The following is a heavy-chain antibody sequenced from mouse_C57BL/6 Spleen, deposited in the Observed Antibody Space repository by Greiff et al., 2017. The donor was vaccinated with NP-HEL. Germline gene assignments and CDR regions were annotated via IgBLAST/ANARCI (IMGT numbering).Heavy chain of an antibody. CDR3: ARWGYSNYGGYFDV. CDR2: IYPGDGDT. CDR1: GYAFSSSW. J-gene: IGHJ1*03. D-gene: IGHD2-5*01. V-gene: IGHV1-82*01. Sequence: VQLQQSGPELVKPGASVKISCKASGYAFSSSWMNWVKQRPGKGLEWIGRIYPGDGDTNYNGKFKGKATLTADKSSSTAYMQLSSLTSEDSAVYFCARWGYSNYGGYFDVWGTGTTVTVSS.